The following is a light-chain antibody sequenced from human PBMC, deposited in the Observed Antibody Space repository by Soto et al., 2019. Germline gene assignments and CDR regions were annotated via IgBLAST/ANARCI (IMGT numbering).Light chain of an antibody. J-gene: IGKJ1*01. CDR1: QSVSSSY. V-gene: IGKV3-20*01. CDR3: QQYCSSPRT. CDR2: GAS. Sequence: EIVLTQSPGTLSLSPGERATLFCGASQSVSSSYLAWYQQKPGQALRLLIYGASSRATGIPDRFSGSGSGTDFTLTISRLEPEDFAVYYRQQYCSSPRTFGQGTKVDIK.